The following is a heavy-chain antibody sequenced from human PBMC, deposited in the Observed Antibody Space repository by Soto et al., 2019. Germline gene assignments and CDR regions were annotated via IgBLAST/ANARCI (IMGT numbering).Heavy chain of an antibody. D-gene: IGHD2-2*01. CDR1: GFTFSSYD. V-gene: IGHV3-13*01. Sequence: EVQLVESGGGLVQPGGSLRLSCAASGFTFSSYDMHWVRQATGKGLEWVSAIGTAGDTYYPGSVKGRFTISRENAKNSLYIQMNSLRAGDTAVYYCARGGLYCSSTSCVGYYYYYGMDVWGQGTTVTVSS. CDR3: ARGGLYCSSTSCVGYYYYYGMDV. J-gene: IGHJ6*02. CDR2: IGTAGDT.